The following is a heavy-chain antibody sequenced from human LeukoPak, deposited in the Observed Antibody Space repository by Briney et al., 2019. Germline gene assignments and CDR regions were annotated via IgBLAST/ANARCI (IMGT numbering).Heavy chain of an antibody. Sequence: GGSLRLSCAASGFTFSSYEMNWARQAPAKGLEWVSYISSSGSTIYYADSVKGRFTISRDNAKNSLYLQMNSLRAEDTAVYYCASWPFLAYCGGDCYLDVWGKGTTVTVSS. CDR1: GFTFSSYE. J-gene: IGHJ6*03. V-gene: IGHV3-48*03. CDR2: ISSSGSTI. D-gene: IGHD2-21*01. CDR3: ASWPFLAYCGGDCYLDV.